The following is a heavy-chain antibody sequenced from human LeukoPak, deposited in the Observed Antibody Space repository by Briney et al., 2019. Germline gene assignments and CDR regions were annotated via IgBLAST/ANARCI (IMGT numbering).Heavy chain of an antibody. D-gene: IGHD4-17*01. CDR2: ISGSGGST. J-gene: IGHJ4*02. CDR3: AKAAGVNPVYGEIDY. CDR1: GFTFSSYA. V-gene: IGHV3-23*01. Sequence: QTGGSLRLSCAASGFTFSSYAMSWVRQAPGRGLEWVSAISGSGGSTYYADSVKGRFTISRDNSKNTLYLQMNSLRAEDTAVYYCAKAAGVNPVYGEIDYWGQGTLVTVSS.